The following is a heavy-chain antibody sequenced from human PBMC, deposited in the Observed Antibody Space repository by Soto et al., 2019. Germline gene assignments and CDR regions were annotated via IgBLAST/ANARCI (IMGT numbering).Heavy chain of an antibody. CDR1: GGSFSGYY. J-gene: IGHJ4*02. CDR2: INHSGST. CDR3: ARTLGVNTFYFDY. Sequence: SETLSLTCAVYGGSFSGYYWSWIRQPPGKGLEWIGEINHSGSTNYNPSLKSRVTISVDTSKNQSSLKLSSVTAADTAVYYCARTLGVNTFYFDYWGQGTLVTVSS. V-gene: IGHV4-34*01. D-gene: IGHD3-16*01.